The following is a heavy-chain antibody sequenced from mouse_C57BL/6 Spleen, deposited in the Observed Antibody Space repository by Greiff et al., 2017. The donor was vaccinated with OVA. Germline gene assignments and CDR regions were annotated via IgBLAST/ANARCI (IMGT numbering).Heavy chain of an antibody. V-gene: IGHV10-1*01. CDR2: IRSKSNNYAT. CDR3: VHWDFAY. J-gene: IGHJ3*01. D-gene: IGHD4-1*01. Sequence: EVTLMESGGGLVQPKGSLKLSCAASGFSFNTYAMNWVRQAPGKGLEWVARIRSKSNNYATYYADSVKDRFTISRDDSESMLYLQMNNLKTEDTAMYYCVHWDFAYWGQGTLVTVSA. CDR1: GFSFNTYA.